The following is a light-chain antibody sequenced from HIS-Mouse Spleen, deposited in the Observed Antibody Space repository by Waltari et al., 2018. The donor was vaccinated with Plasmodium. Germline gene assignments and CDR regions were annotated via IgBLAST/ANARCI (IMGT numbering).Light chain of an antibody. CDR1: QSVSSN. J-gene: IGKJ3*01. V-gene: IGKV3-15*01. CDR2: GAS. Sequence: ELVMTQSPATLSVSPAERAHLSCRASQSVSSNLAWYQQQPGQAPRLLIYGASTRATGIPARFSGSGSGTEFTLTISSLQSEDFAVYYCQQYNNWSFTFGPGTKVDIK. CDR3: QQYNNWSFT.